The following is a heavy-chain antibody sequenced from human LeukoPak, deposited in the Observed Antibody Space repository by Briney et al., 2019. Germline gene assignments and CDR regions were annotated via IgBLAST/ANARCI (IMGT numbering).Heavy chain of an antibody. CDR1: GFTFSSYS. V-gene: IGHV3-21*01. Sequence: GGSLRLSRAASGFTFSSYSMNWVRQAPGKGLEWVSSISSSSSYIYYADSVKGRFTISRDNAKNSLYLQMNSLRAEDTAVYYCARGYCSSTSCFLFDYWGQGILVTVSS. J-gene: IGHJ4*02. CDR3: ARGYCSSTSCFLFDY. CDR2: ISSSSSYI. D-gene: IGHD2-2*01.